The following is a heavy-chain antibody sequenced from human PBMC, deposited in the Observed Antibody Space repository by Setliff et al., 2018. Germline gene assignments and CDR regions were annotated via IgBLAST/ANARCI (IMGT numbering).Heavy chain of an antibody. CDR2: INTNTGNP. CDR1: GYMFTTYA. V-gene: IGHV7-4-1*01. D-gene: IGHD3-10*01. CDR3: ARASRFGTVVYKGDYYMDV. Sequence: ASVKVSCKASGYMFTTYAMSWIRQVPGQGFEWMGWINTNTGNPIYVQGFTGRFVFSLDTSVSTAYLHIRGLKAEDTAVYYCARASRFGTVVYKGDYYMDVWGKGTTVTVSS. J-gene: IGHJ6*03.